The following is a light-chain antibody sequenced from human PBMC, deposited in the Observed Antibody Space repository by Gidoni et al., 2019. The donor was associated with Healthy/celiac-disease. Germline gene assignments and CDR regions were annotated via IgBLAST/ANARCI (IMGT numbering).Light chain of an antibody. CDR1: KSVSSN. J-gene: IGKJ1*01. Sequence: EIVMTQSPATLSVSPGERATLSCRASKSVSSNLAWYQQKPGQAPRPLIYGASTRATGIPARFSGSGSGTEFTLTISSLQSEDFAVYYCQRYNNWPPWTFXRXTKVEIK. CDR3: QRYNNWPPWT. CDR2: GAS. V-gene: IGKV3-15*01.